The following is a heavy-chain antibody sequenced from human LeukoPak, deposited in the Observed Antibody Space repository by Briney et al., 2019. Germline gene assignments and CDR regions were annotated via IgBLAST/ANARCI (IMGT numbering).Heavy chain of an antibody. CDR1: GFTVSSNY. D-gene: IGHD3-9*01. J-gene: IGHJ6*03. Sequence: GGSLRLSCAASGFTVSSNYMSWVRQAPGKGLEWVSVIYSGGSTYYADSVKGRFTISRDNSKNTLYLQTNSLRAEDTAVYYCARVSKEFDYYYYYMDVWGKGTTVTVSS. CDR3: ARVSKEFDYYYYYMDV. V-gene: IGHV3-53*01. CDR2: IYSGGST.